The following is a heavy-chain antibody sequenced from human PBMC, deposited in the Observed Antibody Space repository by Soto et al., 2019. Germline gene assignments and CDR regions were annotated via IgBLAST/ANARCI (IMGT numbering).Heavy chain of an antibody. V-gene: IGHV4-59*01. CDR1: GGSISSYY. J-gene: IGHJ3*02. Sequence: SETLSLTCTVSGGSISSYYWSWIRQPPGKGLEWIGYIYYSGSTNYNPSLKSRVTISVDTSKNQFSLKLSSVTAADTAVYYCASGLHLGELSLYEDAFDIWGQGTMVTVSS. CDR3: ASGLHLGELSLYEDAFDI. CDR2: IYYSGST. D-gene: IGHD3-16*02.